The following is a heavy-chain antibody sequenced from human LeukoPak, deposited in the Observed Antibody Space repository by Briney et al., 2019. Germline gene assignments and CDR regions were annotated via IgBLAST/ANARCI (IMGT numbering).Heavy chain of an antibody. CDR2: INHSGST. CDR3: ARDNDISRGFYYAMDV. V-gene: IGHV4-34*01. J-gene: IGHJ6*02. CDR1: GGSFSGYY. Sequence: SETLSLTCAVYGGSFSGYYWSWIRQPPGKGLGWIGEINHSGSTNYNPSLKSRVTISVDTSKNQFSLKLSSVTAADTAVYYCARDNDISRGFYYAMDVWGQGTTVIVSS. D-gene: IGHD3-9*01.